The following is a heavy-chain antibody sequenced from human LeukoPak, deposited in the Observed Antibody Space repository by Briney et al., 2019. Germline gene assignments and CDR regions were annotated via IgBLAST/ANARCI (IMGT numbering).Heavy chain of an antibody. CDR2: IIPILDVT. V-gene: IGHV1-69*02. J-gene: IGHJ4*02. CDR1: GDTFSSHS. D-gene: IGHD2-21*02. CDR3: AILSDGAYCGGDCFYLDC. Sequence: SVKVSCKASGDTFSSHSMNWVRQAPGQGLEWMGRIIPILDVTNYAQKFQGRVTITADKSTGTAYMELSSLRSEDTAVYYCAILSDGAYCGGDCFYLDCWGQGTLVTVSS.